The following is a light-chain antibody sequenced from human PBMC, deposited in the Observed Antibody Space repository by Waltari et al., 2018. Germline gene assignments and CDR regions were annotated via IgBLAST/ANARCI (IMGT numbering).Light chain of an antibody. CDR3: PTVRILPR. CDR2: GAS. J-gene: IGKJ1*01. V-gene: IGKV3-15*01. CDR1: QGINSD. Sequence: EIVMTQTPATLSVSPGEGATLSCRASQGINSDLAWYQHKPGQAPRLLIYGASTRAAGVGARYIRCRLGTEPTRPTCDLKSRDFGVYYGPTVRILPRLGQGTKV.